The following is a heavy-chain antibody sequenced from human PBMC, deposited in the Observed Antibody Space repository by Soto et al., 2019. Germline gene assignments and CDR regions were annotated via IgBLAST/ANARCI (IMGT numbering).Heavy chain of an antibody. CDR1: GFTFSSYA. D-gene: IGHD3-10*01. CDR2: ISGSGGSI. J-gene: IGHJ4*02. V-gene: IGHV3-23*01. Sequence: VQLLESGGGLVQPGGSLRLSCAASGFTFSSYAISWVRQAPGKGLEWVSLISGSGGSIYYADSVKGRFTISRDNSKNTLYLQMNSLRAEDTAVYYCAKVHGSGNYHNFPDYWGQGTLVTVSS. CDR3: AKVHGSGNYHNFPDY.